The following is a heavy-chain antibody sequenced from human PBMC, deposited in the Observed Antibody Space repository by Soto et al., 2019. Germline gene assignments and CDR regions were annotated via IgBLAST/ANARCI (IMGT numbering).Heavy chain of an antibody. V-gene: IGHV3-30*18. Sequence: QVHLVESGGGVVQPGRSLRLSCAASGFTFSSYAMHWVRRTPGKGLECVALISYDGINKYYADSVKGRFTVSIDNSKSTLYLQMNSLSAEDTAVYYCVKDGVSGWSDYFFDYWGQGTLVTVSS. J-gene: IGHJ4*02. CDR2: ISYDGINK. CDR1: GFTFSSYA. CDR3: VKDGVSGWSDYFFDY. D-gene: IGHD6-19*01.